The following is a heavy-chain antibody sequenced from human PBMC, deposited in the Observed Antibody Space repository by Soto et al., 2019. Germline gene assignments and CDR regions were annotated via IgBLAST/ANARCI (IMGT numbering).Heavy chain of an antibody. J-gene: IGHJ5*02. Sequence: PGGSLRLSCAASGFTFSNYGRRGVRQAQGKGLEWVAIISLDGNNTSYSDSVKGRFTISRDNSKNLVFLPMNTLRPEDTAVYYCVKPKEHFYDSRPGETWGQGSPVTVSS. CDR2: ISLDGNNT. CDR3: VKPKEHFYDSRPGET. V-gene: IGHV3-30*18. D-gene: IGHD3-22*01. CDR1: GFTFSNYG.